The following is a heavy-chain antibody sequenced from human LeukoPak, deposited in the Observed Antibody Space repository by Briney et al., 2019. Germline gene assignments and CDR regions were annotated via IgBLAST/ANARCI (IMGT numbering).Heavy chain of an antibody. D-gene: IGHD6-19*01. CDR3: TTPGIAVAGTDY. CDR1: GSTFSSDS. V-gene: IGHV3-73*01. CDR2: IRSKANSYAT. J-gene: IGHJ4*02. Sequence: GRSLRLSCAASGSTFSSDSMDWVRQASGKGLEWVGRIRSKANSYATAYAASVKGRFTISRDDSKNTAYLQMNSLNTEDTAVYYFTTPGIAVAGTDYWGQGTLVTVSS.